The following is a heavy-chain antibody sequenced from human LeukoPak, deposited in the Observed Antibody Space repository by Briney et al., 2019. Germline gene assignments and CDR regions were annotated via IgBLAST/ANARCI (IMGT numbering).Heavy chain of an antibody. CDR1: GFTFSTSW. D-gene: IGHD1-26*01. Sequence: GGSLILSCVASGFTFSTSWVTWVRQAPGKGLEWVANIDKHGSGKYYADSVKGRLAISRDYAKSSVFLQMNSLRAEDTSVYYCARDAGWGYYDLWGQGTPVTVSS. CDR3: ARDAGWGYYDL. CDR2: IDKHGSGK. V-gene: IGHV3-7*01. J-gene: IGHJ4*02.